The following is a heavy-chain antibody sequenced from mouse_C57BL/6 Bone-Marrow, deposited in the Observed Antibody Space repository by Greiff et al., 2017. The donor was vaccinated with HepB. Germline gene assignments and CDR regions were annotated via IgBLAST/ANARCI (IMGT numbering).Heavy chain of an antibody. J-gene: IGHJ3*01. Sequence: VQLKESGPGLVKPSQSLSLTCSVTGYSITSGYYWNWIRQFPGNKLEWMGYISYDGSNNYNPSLKNRISITRDTSKNQFFLKLNSVTTEDTATYYCARGGLRGAYWGQGTLVTVSA. CDR2: ISYDGSN. V-gene: IGHV3-6*01. CDR3: ARGGLRGAY. CDR1: GYSITSGYY. D-gene: IGHD2-4*01.